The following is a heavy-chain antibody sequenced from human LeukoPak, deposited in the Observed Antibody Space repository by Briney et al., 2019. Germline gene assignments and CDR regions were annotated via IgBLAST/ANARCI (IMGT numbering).Heavy chain of an antibody. D-gene: IGHD2-21*02. CDR3: TTDEGNGVTPPYYYYMDV. J-gene: IGHJ6*03. Sequence: GGSLRLSCAASGFTFNNAWMSWVRQVPGKGLEWVGRIKSKTDGGTTDYAAPMKGRFTISRDDSKYTLYLQMNSLKTEDTAVYYCTTDEGNGVTPPYYYYMDVWGKGTTVTVSS. CDR1: GFTFNNAW. V-gene: IGHV3-15*01. CDR2: IKSKTDGGTT.